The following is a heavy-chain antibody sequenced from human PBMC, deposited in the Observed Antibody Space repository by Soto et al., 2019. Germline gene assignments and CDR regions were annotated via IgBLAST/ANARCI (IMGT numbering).Heavy chain of an antibody. D-gene: IGHD2-8*01. Sequence: QVQLLESGPGLVKPSETLSLTCTVSGDSIGTTHSYWAWIRQSPGKGLEWIGNIHYSGSTYYMPSLRSRVTLSVDTSKNQFSLRLTSVTAEDTAVYYCARHEGNGNVGPLDYWGQGILVTVS. CDR2: IHYSGST. J-gene: IGHJ4*02. CDR1: GDSIGTTHSY. V-gene: IGHV4-39*01. CDR3: ARHEGNGNVGPLDY.